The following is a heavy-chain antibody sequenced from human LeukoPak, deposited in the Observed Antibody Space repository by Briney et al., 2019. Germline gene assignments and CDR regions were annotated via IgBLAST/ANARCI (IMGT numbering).Heavy chain of an antibody. CDR3: ATNILIRDIINWFDP. CDR1: GYTFTGYY. V-gene: IGHV1-2*02. J-gene: IGHJ5*02. CDR2: INPNSGGT. Sequence: ASVKVSCKASGYTFTGYYMHWVRQAPGQGLEWMGWINPNSGGTNYAQKFQGRGTMTRDTSTGTAYMELSSLRYDDTAVYYCATNILIRDIINWFDPWGQGTLVTVSS. D-gene: IGHD3-10*01.